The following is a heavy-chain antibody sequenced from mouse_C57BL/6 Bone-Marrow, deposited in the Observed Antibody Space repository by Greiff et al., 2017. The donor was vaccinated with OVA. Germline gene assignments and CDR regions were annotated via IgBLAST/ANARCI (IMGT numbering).Heavy chain of an antibody. CDR3: AERLYYSNLAWFAY. CDR2: INPNYGTT. Sequence: EVQLQQSGPELVKPGASVKISCKASGYSFTDYNMNWVKQSNGKSLEWIGVINPNYGTTSYNQKFKGKATLTVDQSSSTAYMQLNSLTSEDSAVYYCAERLYYSNLAWFAYWGQGTLVTVSA. D-gene: IGHD2-5*01. V-gene: IGHV1-39*01. J-gene: IGHJ3*01. CDR1: GYSFTDYN.